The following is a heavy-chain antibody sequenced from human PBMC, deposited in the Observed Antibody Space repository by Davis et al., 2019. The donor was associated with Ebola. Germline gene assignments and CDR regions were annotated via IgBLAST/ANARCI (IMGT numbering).Heavy chain of an antibody. Sequence: GGSLRLSCAASGFTFDDYAMHWVRQAPGKGLEWVSYISSSRSYTNYADSVKGRFTISRDNAKNSLYLQMNSLRAEDTAVYFCARRLNQRPYYYGMDVWGQGTTVTVSS. CDR2: ISSSRSYT. J-gene: IGHJ6*02. CDR3: ARRLNQRPYYYGMDV. D-gene: IGHD1-14*01. V-gene: IGHV3-11*06. CDR1: GFTFDDYA.